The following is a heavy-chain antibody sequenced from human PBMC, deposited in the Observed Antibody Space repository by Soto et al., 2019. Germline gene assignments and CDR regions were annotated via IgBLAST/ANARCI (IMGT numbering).Heavy chain of an antibody. J-gene: IGHJ4*02. V-gene: IGHV4-31*03. D-gene: IGHD1-20*01. CDR2: IYYSGST. Sequence: QVQLQESGPGLVKPSQTLSLTCTVSGGSISSGGYYWSWIRQHPGKGLEWIGYIYYSGSTYYNPSLKSRVTIPVDTSKNQFSLKLSSVTAADTAVYYCARGHDPIVNYYFDYWGQGTLVTVSS. CDR1: GGSISSGGYY. CDR3: ARGHDPIVNYYFDY.